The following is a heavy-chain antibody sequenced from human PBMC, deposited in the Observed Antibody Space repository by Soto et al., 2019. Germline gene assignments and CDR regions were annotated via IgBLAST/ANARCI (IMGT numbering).Heavy chain of an antibody. D-gene: IGHD4-17*01. Sequence: QVQLVQSGPEVKKPGASVKVSCKASGYTFTRYAMHWVRQAPGQGLEWMGWINTGNGNSQYSQKFQGRVTFTRDTSATTAYMELTGLRPEDTAISFCARNVDYFDPWGQGTLVTVSS. CDR2: INTGNGNS. CDR1: GYTFTRYA. J-gene: IGHJ5*02. V-gene: IGHV1-3*04. CDR3: ARNVDYFDP.